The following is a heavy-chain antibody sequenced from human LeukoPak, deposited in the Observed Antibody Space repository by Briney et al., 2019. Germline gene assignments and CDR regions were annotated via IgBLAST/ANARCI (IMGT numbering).Heavy chain of an antibody. CDR1: GGSITNGGYY. CDR2: IYYSGST. D-gene: IGHD3/OR15-3a*01. CDR3: ARHEDRAVAGTGFDY. Sequence: SQTLSLTCTVSGGSITNGGYYWSWIRQPPGKGLEWIGYIYYSGSTNYNPSLKSRVTISVDTPKNQFSLKLSSVTAADTAVYYCARHEDRAVAGTGFDYWGQGTLVTVSS. V-gene: IGHV4-61*08. J-gene: IGHJ4*02.